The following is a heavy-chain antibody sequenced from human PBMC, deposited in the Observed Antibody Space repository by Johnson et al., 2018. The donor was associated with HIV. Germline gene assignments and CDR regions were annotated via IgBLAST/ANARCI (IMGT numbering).Heavy chain of an antibody. CDR2: ISNDGSNT. J-gene: IGHJ3*02. CDR3: ARDSCQQLADAFDI. CDR1: GFTFSDYS. V-gene: IGHV3-30*07. Sequence: QVQLVESGGGLVQPGGSLRLSCAAPGFTFSDYSMHWVRQAPGKGLEWVAIISNDGSNTYFADSVKGRFTISRDNAKNTLYLQMNSLRAEDTAVYYCARDSCQQLADAFDIWGQGTMVTVSS. D-gene: IGHD6-6*01.